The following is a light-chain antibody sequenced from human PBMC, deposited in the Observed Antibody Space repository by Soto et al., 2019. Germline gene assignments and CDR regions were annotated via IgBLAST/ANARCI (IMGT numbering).Light chain of an antibody. J-gene: IGKJ2*01. CDR1: QSLLHSDGYNY. CDR3: MQSLQTPYT. Sequence: DIVMTQSPLSLPVTPGEPASISCRSSQSLLHSDGYNYLDWYLQKPGQSPQLLIYLGSNRASGVPDRISGSGSGTDFTLKISGVEAEDVGVYYCMQSLQTPYTFGRGTKLEIK. CDR2: LGS. V-gene: IGKV2-28*01.